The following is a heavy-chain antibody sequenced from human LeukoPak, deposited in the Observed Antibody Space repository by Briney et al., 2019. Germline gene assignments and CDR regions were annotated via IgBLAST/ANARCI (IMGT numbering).Heavy chain of an antibody. D-gene: IGHD4-17*01. CDR2: ISSGSSYI. J-gene: IGHJ4*02. CDR1: GFTFSSYS. Sequence: GGSLRLSCAASGFTFSSYSMNWVRQAPGKGLEWVSSISSGSSYIYYADSVKGRFTISRDNANNTLYLQMNSLTAEDTAVYYCAREGSVTNDYWGQGSLVTVSS. CDR3: AREGSVTNDY. V-gene: IGHV3-21*01.